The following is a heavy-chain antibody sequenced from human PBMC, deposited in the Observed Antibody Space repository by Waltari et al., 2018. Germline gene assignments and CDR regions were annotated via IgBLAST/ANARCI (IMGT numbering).Heavy chain of an antibody. V-gene: IGHV4-39*01. Sequence: QLQLQESGPGLVKSSETLSLTCTVSGDSIGNRPLYWGWIRQSPGKGLEWIGSIYYSGSAYYNSSLKSRVTLSVDTSTNQFFLKVTSVTAADTAVYYCAAIAAQGVNWGQGTLVSVSS. D-gene: IGHD6-6*01. J-gene: IGHJ1*01. CDR3: AAIAAQGVN. CDR1: GDSIGNRPLY. CDR2: IYYSGSA.